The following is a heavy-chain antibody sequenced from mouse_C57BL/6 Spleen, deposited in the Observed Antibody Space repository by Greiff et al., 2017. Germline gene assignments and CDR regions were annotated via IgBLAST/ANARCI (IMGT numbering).Heavy chain of an antibody. CDR3: ARKGNYDYPYWYCDV. V-gene: IGHV1-53*01. J-gene: IGHJ1*03. CDR1: GYTFTSYW. Sequence: QVQLQQSGTELVKPGASVKLSCKASGYTFTSYWMHWVKQRPGQGLEWLGNINPSNGGTNYNAKFKSKATLTVDKSSSTAYMQLSSLTSEDSAVYYCARKGNYDYPYWYCDVGGTGTTVTVSS. CDR2: INPSNGGT. D-gene: IGHD2-4*01.